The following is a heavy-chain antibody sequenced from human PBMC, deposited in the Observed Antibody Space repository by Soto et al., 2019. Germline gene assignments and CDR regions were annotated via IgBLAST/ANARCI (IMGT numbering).Heavy chain of an antibody. CDR2: IKTKAESYAT. Sequence: EVQLVESGGGLVQPGGSLKLSCAASGFRFSGSDMHWVRQAAGEGLERVGRIKTKAESYATALAASVKGRFSISRDDTKNTAYLEMNSLKTEDTAVYYCTRRDCSDGNCYSDFDYWGQGALVTVSS. V-gene: IGHV3-73*01. CDR1: GFRFSGSD. D-gene: IGHD2-15*01. J-gene: IGHJ4*02. CDR3: TRRDCSDGNCYSDFDY.